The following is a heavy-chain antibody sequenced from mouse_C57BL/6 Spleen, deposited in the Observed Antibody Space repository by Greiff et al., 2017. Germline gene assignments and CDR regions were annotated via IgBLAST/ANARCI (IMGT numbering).Heavy chain of an antibody. CDR1: GYSFTDYN. D-gene: IGHD1-1*01. Sequence: EVQLQQSGPELVKPGASVKISCKASGYSFTDYNMNWVKQSNGKSLEWIGVINPNYGTTSYNQKFKGKATLTVDQSSSTAYMQLNSLTSEDSAVYDCASYYASARYAMDYWGQGTSVTVSS. CDR2: INPNYGTT. J-gene: IGHJ4*01. V-gene: IGHV1-39*01. CDR3: ASYYASARYAMDY.